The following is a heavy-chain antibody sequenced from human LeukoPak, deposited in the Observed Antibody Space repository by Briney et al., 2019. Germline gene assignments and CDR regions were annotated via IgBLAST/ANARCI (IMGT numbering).Heavy chain of an antibody. CDR1: GFTFSNYW. J-gene: IGHJ4*02. D-gene: IGHD2-15*01. CDR3: VREGFYCSGPDDY. Sequence: GGSLRLSCAASGFTFSNYWMHWVRQGPGKGLVWVSRINTDGGSTSYAASVKGRFPISRDNAKNTVLLQMNSLGVEDTAVYCCVREGFYCSGPDDYWGQGTLVTVSS. V-gene: IGHV3-74*01. CDR2: INTDGGST.